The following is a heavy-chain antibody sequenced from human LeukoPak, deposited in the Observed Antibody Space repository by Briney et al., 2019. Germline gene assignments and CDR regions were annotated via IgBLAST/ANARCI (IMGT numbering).Heavy chain of an antibody. CDR3: ASATRYYDSSGWGDFDI. J-gene: IGHJ3*02. CDR1: GFTFSSYS. V-gene: IGHV3-21*04. CDR2: ISSSSSYI. Sequence: GGSLRLSCAASGFTFSSYSMNWVRQAPGKGLEWVSSISSSSSYIYYADSVKGRFTISRDNAKNSLYLQMNSLRAEDTAVYYCASATRYYDSSGWGDFDIWGQGTMVTVSA. D-gene: IGHD3-22*01.